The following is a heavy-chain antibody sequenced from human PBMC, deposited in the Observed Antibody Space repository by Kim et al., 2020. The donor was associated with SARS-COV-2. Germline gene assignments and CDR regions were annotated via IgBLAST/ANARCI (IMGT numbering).Heavy chain of an antibody. J-gene: IGHJ2*01. CDR1: GFTFSSYS. V-gene: IGHV3-48*04. Sequence: GGSLRLSCAASGFTFSSYSMNWVRQAPGKGLEWVSYSNSSSSTIYYADSVKGRFTISRDNAKNSLYLQMNSLRAEDTAVYYCARGISDWYFDLWGRGTLVTVSS. CDR3: ARGISDWYFDL. CDR2: SNSSSSTI.